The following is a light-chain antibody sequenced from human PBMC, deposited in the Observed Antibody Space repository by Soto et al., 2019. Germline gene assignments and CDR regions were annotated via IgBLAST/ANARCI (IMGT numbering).Light chain of an antibody. J-gene: IGLJ2*01. CDR3: QAWGNGIVV. Sequence: QPVLTQSPSASASLGASVKLTCTLSSGHSSYTIAWHQQRPEKGPRYLMRLKSDGSHNKGDGIPDRFSGSSSGAERYLTIYSLKSEDEADYYCQAWGNGIVVFGGGTKVTVL. CDR1: SGHSSYT. CDR2: LKSDGSH. V-gene: IGLV4-69*01.